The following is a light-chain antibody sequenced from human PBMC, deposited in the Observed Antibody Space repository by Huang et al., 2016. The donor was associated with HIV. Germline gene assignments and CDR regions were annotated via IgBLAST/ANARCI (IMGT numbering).Light chain of an antibody. Sequence: EIVMTQSPATLSVSPGERATLSCRASQSVTSNLAWYQQKPGQAPRLLIYGASTRATGIPARFIGSGSGTEFTLTISSLQSEDFVVYYCQRYDNWPKFTFGPGTKVDIK. CDR3: QRYDNWPKFT. CDR2: GAS. V-gene: IGKV3-15*01. CDR1: QSVTSN. J-gene: IGKJ3*01.